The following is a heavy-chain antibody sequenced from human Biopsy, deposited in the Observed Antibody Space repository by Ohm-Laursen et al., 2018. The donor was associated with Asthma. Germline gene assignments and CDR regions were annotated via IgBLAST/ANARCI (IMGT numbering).Heavy chain of an antibody. D-gene: IGHD2-2*01. Sequence: SSVKVSCKSLGGTFNTYVIGWVRQAPEQGLEWMGGINFVFGTTTYPQKFQDRVTITADDSTSTVYMELSSLRSEDTAVYYCARKAGSCISRTCYSLDFWGQGTLVTVSS. CDR3: ARKAGSCISRTCYSLDF. J-gene: IGHJ4*02. V-gene: IGHV1-69*01. CDR2: INFVFGTT. CDR1: GGTFNTYV.